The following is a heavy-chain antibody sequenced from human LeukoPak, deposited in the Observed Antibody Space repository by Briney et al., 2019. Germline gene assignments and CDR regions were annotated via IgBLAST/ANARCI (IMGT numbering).Heavy chain of an antibody. D-gene: IGHD6-6*01. CDR3: AREYSGSSGRAFDI. V-gene: IGHV3-48*02. Sequence: PGGSLRLSCAASGFTLSTYTMNWVRQAPGKGLQWFSYISSSSSTIYYADSVKGRFTISRDNAKNSLYLQMNSLRDEDTAVYYCAREYSGSSGRAFDIWGQGTMVTVSS. CDR1: GFTLSTYT. CDR2: ISSSSSTI. J-gene: IGHJ3*02.